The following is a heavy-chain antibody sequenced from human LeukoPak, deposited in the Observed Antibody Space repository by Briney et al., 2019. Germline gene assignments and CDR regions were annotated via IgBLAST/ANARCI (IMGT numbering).Heavy chain of an antibody. Sequence: SETLSLTCTVSGGSISNYYWSWIRQPAGKGLEWIGRFYTSGSTNYNPSLKSRVTMSVDTSKNQISLKLSSVTAADTAVYYCARRDSGSSSRAFDIWGQGTMVTVSS. CDR3: ARRDSGSSSRAFDI. CDR1: GGSISNYY. J-gene: IGHJ3*02. D-gene: IGHD1-26*01. CDR2: FYTSGST. V-gene: IGHV4-4*07.